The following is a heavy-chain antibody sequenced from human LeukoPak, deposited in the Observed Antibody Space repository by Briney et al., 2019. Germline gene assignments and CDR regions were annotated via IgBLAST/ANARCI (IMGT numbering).Heavy chain of an antibody. CDR1: GGSISSSSYS. CDR2: IYYSGST. CDR3: ARFYLKWELATTRVDY. Sequence: PSETLSLTCTVSGGSISSSSYSWGWIRQPPGKGLEWVGSIYYSGSTYYNPSLKSRVTISVDTSKNQLSLKLSSVTAADTAVYYCARFYLKWELATTRVDYWGQGTLVTVSS. D-gene: IGHD4-23*01. J-gene: IGHJ4*02. V-gene: IGHV4-39*07.